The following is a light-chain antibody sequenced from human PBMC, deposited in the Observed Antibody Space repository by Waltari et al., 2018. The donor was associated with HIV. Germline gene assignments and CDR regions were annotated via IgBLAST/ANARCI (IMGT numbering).Light chain of an antibody. Sequence: QSALTQPASVSGSPGQSITISCTGTSSDVGGYNSVAWYQQHPGKAPILIIYDVSNRPSGVTYRFSGANAGNTASLTISGLQAEDEADYYCKAKTSSSTPCVFGTGTKVTVL. V-gene: IGLV2-14*03. CDR1: SSDVGGYNS. CDR2: DVS. CDR3: KAKTSSSTPCV. J-gene: IGLJ1*01.